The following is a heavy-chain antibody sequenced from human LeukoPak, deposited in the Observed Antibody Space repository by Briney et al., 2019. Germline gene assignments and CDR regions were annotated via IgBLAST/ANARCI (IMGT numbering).Heavy chain of an antibody. D-gene: IGHD3-16*01. V-gene: IGHV3-64D*06. CDR3: VNSERGYLWGSYYNY. Sequence: GGSLGLSCSASGFTFSTSAMHWVRQAPGKGLEYVSALGTNGGNTYYADSVRGRFTISRDNSKNTLFLQMSSLRPEDTAVYYCVNSERGYLWGSYYNYWGQGTLVTVSS. CDR2: LGTNGGNT. J-gene: IGHJ4*02. CDR1: GFTFSTSA.